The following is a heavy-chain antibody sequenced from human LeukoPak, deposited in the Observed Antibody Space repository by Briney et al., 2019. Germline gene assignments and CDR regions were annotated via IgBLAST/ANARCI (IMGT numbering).Heavy chain of an antibody. Sequence: GGSLRLSCAASGFTVSSNYMSWVRQAPGKGLEWVSVIYGGGNTYYADSVKGRFTISRDTSKNTLYLQMNSLRAEDTAVYYCARGPSCTSASCYVIGALDIWGLGTTVTVSS. V-gene: IGHV3-53*01. J-gene: IGHJ3*02. D-gene: IGHD2-2*01. CDR3: ARGPSCTSASCYVIGALDI. CDR2: IYGGGNT. CDR1: GFTVSSNY.